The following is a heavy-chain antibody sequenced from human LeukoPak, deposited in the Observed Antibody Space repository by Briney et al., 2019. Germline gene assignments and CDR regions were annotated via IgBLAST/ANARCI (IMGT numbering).Heavy chain of an antibody. J-gene: IGHJ4*02. CDR1: GGTFSSYA. CDR2: INPNSGGT. D-gene: IGHD3-16*01. CDR3: ARVLSPLGGVVLGFDY. V-gene: IGHV1-2*06. Sequence: ASVKVSCKASGGTFSSYAISWVRQAPGQGLEWMGRINPNSGGTNYAQKFQGRVTMTRDTSISTAYMELSRLRSDDTAVYYCARVLSPLGGVVLGFDYWGQGTLVTVSS.